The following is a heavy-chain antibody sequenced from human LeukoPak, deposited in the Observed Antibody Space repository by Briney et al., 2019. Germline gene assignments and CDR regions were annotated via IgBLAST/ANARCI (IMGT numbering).Heavy chain of an antibody. CDR2: IYYSGST. D-gene: IGHD1-26*01. CDR3: ARYIVGEDEAFDY. CDR1: GGSISSSSYY. V-gene: IGHV4-39*01. Sequence: SETLSLTCTVSGGSISSSSYYWGWIRQPPGKGLEWIGSIYYSGSTYYNPSLKSRVTISVDTSKNQFSLKLSSVTAADTAVYYCARYIVGEDEAFDYWGQGTLVTVSS. J-gene: IGHJ4*02.